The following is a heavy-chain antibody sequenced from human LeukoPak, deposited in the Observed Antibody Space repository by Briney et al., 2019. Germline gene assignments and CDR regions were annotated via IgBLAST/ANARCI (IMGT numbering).Heavy chain of an antibody. CDR2: ISYDGSNK. V-gene: IGHV3-30-3*01. D-gene: IGHD3-3*01. CDR3: ATSPLDFWSGYYPAPSEAYFDY. J-gene: IGHJ4*02. Sequence: GGSLRLSCAASGFTFSSYAMHWVRQAPGKGLEWVAVISYDGSNKYYADSVKGRFTISRDNSKNTLYLQMNSLRAEDTAVYYCATSPLDFWSGYYPAPSEAYFDYWGQGTLVTVSS. CDR1: GFTFSSYA.